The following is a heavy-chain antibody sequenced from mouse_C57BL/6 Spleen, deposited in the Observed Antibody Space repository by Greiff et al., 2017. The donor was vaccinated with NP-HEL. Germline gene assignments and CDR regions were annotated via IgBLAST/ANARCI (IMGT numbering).Heavy chain of an antibody. CDR1: GYTFTSYW. Sequence: VQLQQPGAELVKPGASVKLSCKASGYTFTSYWMHWVKQRPGQGLEWIGMIHPNSGSTNYNEKFKSKATLTVDKSSSTAYMQLSSLTSEDSAVYYCAREGGNCVGYYAMDYWGQGTSVTVSS. V-gene: IGHV1-64*01. CDR2: IHPNSGST. J-gene: IGHJ4*01. CDR3: AREGGNCVGYYAMDY. D-gene: IGHD2-1*01.